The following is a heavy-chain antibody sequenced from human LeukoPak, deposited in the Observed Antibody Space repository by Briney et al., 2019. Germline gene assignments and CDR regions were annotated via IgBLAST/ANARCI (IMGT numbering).Heavy chain of an antibody. CDR1: GYTFTSYG. CDR3: AQGSGSYYNVYFDY. Sequence: ASVKVSCKASGYTFTSYGISWVRQAPGQGLEWMGWISAYNGNTNYAQKLQGRVTMTTDTSTSTAYMELRSLRSDDTAVYYCAQGSGSYYNVYFDYWGQGTLVTVSS. D-gene: IGHD3-10*01. V-gene: IGHV1-18*01. J-gene: IGHJ4*02. CDR2: ISAYNGNT.